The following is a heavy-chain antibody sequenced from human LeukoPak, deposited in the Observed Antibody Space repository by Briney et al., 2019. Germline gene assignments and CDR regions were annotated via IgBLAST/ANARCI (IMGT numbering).Heavy chain of an antibody. Sequence: GGSLRLSCAASGFTFNDYYMSWIRQAPGKGLEWVSYISGSSGYTEYADSVEGRFTFSRDNAKNSLYLQMNSLRAEDTAVYYCARGDYYDSSGYYFDPWGQGTLVTVSS. CDR1: GFTFNDYY. CDR3: ARGDYYDSSGYYFDP. CDR2: ISGSSGYT. D-gene: IGHD3-22*01. V-gene: IGHV3-11*06. J-gene: IGHJ5*02.